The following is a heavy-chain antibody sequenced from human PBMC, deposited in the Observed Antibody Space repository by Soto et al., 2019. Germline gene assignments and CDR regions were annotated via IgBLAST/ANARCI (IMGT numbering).Heavy chain of an antibody. CDR1: GYSFTSYW. J-gene: IGHJ6*02. Sequence: PGESLKISCKGSGYSFTSYWISWVRQMPGKGLEWMGRIDPSDSYTNYSPSFQGHVTISADKSISTAYLQWSSLKASDTAMYYCARWDIVVVPAAAYYYYYGMDVWGQGTTVT. CDR3: ARWDIVVVPAAAYYYYYGMDV. V-gene: IGHV5-10-1*01. CDR2: IDPSDSYT. D-gene: IGHD2-2*01.